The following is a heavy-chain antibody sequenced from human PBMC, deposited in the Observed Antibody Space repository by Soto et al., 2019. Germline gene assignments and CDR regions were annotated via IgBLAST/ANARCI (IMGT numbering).Heavy chain of an antibody. Sequence: GGSLRLSCAASGFTFSNAWMSWVRQAPGKGLEWVGRIKSKTEGGTTDYAAPVKGRFTISRDDSKTTLYLQMNSLKTEDTAVYYCTTEIAAAYYFDYWGQGTLVTVSS. V-gene: IGHV3-15*01. D-gene: IGHD6-13*01. CDR2: IKSKTEGGTT. J-gene: IGHJ4*02. CDR1: GFTFSNAW. CDR3: TTEIAAAYYFDY.